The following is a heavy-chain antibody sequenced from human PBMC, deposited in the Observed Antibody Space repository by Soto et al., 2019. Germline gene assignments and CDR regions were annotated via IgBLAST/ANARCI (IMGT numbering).Heavy chain of an antibody. CDR2: ISAYNGNT. V-gene: IGHV1-18*04. CDR1: GYTFTSYG. Sequence: QVPLVQSGAEVKKPGASVKVYCKASGYTFTSYGISWVRQAPGQGLEWMGWISAYNGNTNYAQKLQGRVTMTTDTSTSTAYMELRSLRSDDTAVYYCARVPLDGSTSYHTNYYYGMDVWGQVTTVTVSS. D-gene: IGHD2-2*01. J-gene: IGHJ6*02. CDR3: ARVPLDGSTSYHTNYYYGMDV.